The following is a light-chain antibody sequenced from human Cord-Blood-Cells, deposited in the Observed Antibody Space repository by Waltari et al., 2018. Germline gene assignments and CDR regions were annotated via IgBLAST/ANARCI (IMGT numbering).Light chain of an antibody. Sequence: DFVRTQSPDSWALLLAEGATINSKSSQSVLYSSNNKNYLAWYQQNPGQPPKLLIYWASTRESGVPDRFSGSGSGTDFTLTISSLQAEDVAVYYCQQYYSTPQTFGQGTKLEIK. CDR2: WAS. CDR1: QSVLYSSNNKNY. CDR3: QQYYSTPQT. J-gene: IGKJ1*01. V-gene: IGKV4-1*01.